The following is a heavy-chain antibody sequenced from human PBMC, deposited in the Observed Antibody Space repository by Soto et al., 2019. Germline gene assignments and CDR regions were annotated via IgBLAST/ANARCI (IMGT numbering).Heavy chain of an antibody. CDR2: IYYSGIT. Sequence: PEETLSLTCTVSGVSISNSSYYWGWIRRPPGKGLEWIGTIYYSGITYYNPSLKSRVTISVDTSKNQFSLKLTSVTAADTAVYYCARHGSNWGQGTLVTAPQ. CDR1: GVSISNSSYY. V-gene: IGHV4-39*01. J-gene: IGHJ4*02. CDR3: ARHGSN.